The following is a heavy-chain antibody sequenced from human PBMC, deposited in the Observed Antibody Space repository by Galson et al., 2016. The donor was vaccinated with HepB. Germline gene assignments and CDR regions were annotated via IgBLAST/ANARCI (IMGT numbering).Heavy chain of an antibody. CDR1: GGSVSSSDW. J-gene: IGHJ4*02. Sequence: ETLSLTCAVSGGSVSSSDWWSWVRQPPGQGLEWIGQTFHTGRVNYTPSLASRVTISVDTSNNHFSLRLTSVTAADTALYYCARQHRGGPSDYWGQGTLVIVSS. CDR2: TFHTGRV. V-gene: IGHV4-4*02. D-gene: IGHD5-24*01. CDR3: ARQHRGGPSDY.